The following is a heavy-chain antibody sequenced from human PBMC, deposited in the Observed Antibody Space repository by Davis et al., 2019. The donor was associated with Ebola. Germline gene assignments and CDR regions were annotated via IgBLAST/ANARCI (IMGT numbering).Heavy chain of an antibody. Sequence: GGSLRLSCKDSGNSFTSYWIGWVRQVPGKGLEWMGIIYPGDSDTRYSPSFRGQVTISADKSIRTAYLQWSGLKASDTAMYYCASLRRTITGMDDAFDIWGQGTMVTVSS. CDR3: ASLRRTITGMDDAFDI. V-gene: IGHV5-51*01. CDR2: IYPGDSDT. D-gene: IGHD1-20*01. J-gene: IGHJ3*02. CDR1: GNSFTSYW.